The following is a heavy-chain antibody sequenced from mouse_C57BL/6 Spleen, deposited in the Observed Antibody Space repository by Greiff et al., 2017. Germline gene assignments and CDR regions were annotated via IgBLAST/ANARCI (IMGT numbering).Heavy chain of an antibody. CDR3: ARAYDYLAWFAY. D-gene: IGHD2-4*01. CDR1: GYSITSGYY. Sequence: EVKLVESGPGLVKPSQSLSLTCSVTGYSITSGYYWNWIRQFPGNKLEWMGYISYDGSNNYNPSLKNRISITRDTSKHQFFLKLNSVTTEDTATYYCARAYDYLAWFAYWGQGTLVTVSA. J-gene: IGHJ3*01. V-gene: IGHV3-6*01. CDR2: ISYDGSN.